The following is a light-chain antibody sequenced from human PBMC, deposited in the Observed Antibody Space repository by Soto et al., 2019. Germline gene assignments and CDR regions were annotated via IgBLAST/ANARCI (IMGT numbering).Light chain of an antibody. J-gene: IGKJ2*01. V-gene: IGKV1-5*03. CDR3: HHYNSQPIT. CDR1: QSISYW. Sequence: DIGMTQSPSTLSLSVGDRVTLTCRASQSISYWLAWYQQKPGMAPELLIYEASDLHSGVPSRFSGSGSGTEFTLNFSSLKPADLAAYYCHHYNSQPITFGHGTTVEIK. CDR2: EAS.